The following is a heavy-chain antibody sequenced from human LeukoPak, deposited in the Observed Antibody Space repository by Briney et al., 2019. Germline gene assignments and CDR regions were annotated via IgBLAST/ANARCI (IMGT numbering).Heavy chain of an antibody. CDR1: GYTFTSYG. CDR2: ISAYNGNT. CDR3: ATYSSRPTDYYYYYMDV. Sequence: GASVKVSYKASGYTFTSYGISWVRQAPGQGLEWMGWISAYNGNTNYAQKLQGRVTMTTDTSTSTAYMELRSLRSDDTAVYYCATYSSRPTDYYYYYMDVWGKGTTVTVSS. J-gene: IGHJ6*03. V-gene: IGHV1-18*01. D-gene: IGHD6-13*01.